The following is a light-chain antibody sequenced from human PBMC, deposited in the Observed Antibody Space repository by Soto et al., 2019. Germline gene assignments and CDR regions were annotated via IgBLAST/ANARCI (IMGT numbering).Light chain of an antibody. CDR3: ASYTATSPRV. CDR2: EVS. Sequence: QSALTQPASVSGSPGQSIAISCTGHSSDVGAYDYVSWYQQHPDKAHKLMIYEVSNRPSGVSDRFSGSKSVNTATLTISGLQAEDEADYYCASYTATSPRVFGTGTHLTVL. CDR1: SSDVGAYDY. J-gene: IGLJ1*01. V-gene: IGLV2-14*03.